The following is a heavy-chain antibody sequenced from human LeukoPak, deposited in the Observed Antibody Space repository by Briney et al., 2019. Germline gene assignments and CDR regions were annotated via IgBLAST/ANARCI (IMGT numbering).Heavy chain of an antibody. Sequence: ASVKVSCKASGYTFTGYYMHWVRQAPGQGLEWMGWINPNSGGTNYAQKFQGRVTMTRDTSISTVYMELSRLRSDDTAVYYCARGDSSSSRDSSDYWGQGTLVTVSS. J-gene: IGHJ4*02. D-gene: IGHD6-6*01. V-gene: IGHV1-2*02. CDR2: INPNSGGT. CDR3: ARGDSSSSRDSSDY. CDR1: GYTFTGYY.